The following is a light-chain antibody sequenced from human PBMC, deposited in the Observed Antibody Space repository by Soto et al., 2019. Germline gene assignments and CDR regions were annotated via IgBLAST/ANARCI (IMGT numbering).Light chain of an antibody. V-gene: IGKV1-5*01. CDR1: QSVSTW. CDR2: DAS. Sequence: GDRVTITCRASQSVSTWLAWYQQKPGKAPKLLICDASNLESGVPARFSGSGAGTEFTLTISSLQPDDFATYYCHQYEAYSSWTFRQGSQVESK. CDR3: HQYEAYSSWT. J-gene: IGKJ1*01.